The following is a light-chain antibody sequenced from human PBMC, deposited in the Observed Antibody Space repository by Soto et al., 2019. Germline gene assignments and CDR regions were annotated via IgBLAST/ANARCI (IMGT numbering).Light chain of an antibody. CDR3: QHRSNWAYT. CDR1: QSISGH. CDR2: DAF. V-gene: IGKV3-11*01. J-gene: IGKJ2*01. Sequence: EIVLTQSPATLSLSPGERATLSCRASQSISGHLAWYQQKPGQAPRLLIYDAFHRATGIQDRFSGSGSGTDFTLTISSLEPEDFAVYYCQHRSNWAYTFGQGTKLEIK.